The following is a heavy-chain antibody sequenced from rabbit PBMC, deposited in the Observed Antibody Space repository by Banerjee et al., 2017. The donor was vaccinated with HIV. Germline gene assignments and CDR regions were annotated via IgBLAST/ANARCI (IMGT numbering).Heavy chain of an antibody. CDR2: IDTSSGNT. J-gene: IGHJ4*01. D-gene: IGHD1-1*01. Sequence: QEQLEESGGDLVKPGASLTLTCTASGIDLSSYYYMCWVRQAPGKGLEWIACIDTSSGNTYYASWAKGRFTISKTSSTTVTLQMTSLTVADTATYFCAREGASSSGYYLWGPGTLVTV. CDR1: GIDLSSYYY. CDR3: AREGASSSGYYL. V-gene: IGHV1S45*01.